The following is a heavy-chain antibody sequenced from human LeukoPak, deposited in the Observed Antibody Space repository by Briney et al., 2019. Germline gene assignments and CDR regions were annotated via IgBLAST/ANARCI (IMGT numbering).Heavy chain of an antibody. Sequence: PGGSLRLSCEASGFTFTSYSMNWVRQAPGRGLEWVSSIRFTGSYIYYADSVKGRFTISRDNSKNTLYLQMNSLRAEDTAVYYCAKRGRNNWFDPWGQGTLVTVSS. CDR3: AKRGRNNWFDP. CDR1: GFTFTSYS. D-gene: IGHD3-10*01. CDR2: IRFTGSYI. V-gene: IGHV3-21*04. J-gene: IGHJ5*02.